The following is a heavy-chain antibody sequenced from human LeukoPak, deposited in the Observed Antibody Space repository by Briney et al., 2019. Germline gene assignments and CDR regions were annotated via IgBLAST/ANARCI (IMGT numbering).Heavy chain of an antibody. CDR3: AKPPYSSGWYGWGY. CDR1: GFTFSSYA. CDR2: IGGSGGST. D-gene: IGHD6-19*01. J-gene: IGHJ4*02. V-gene: IGHV3-23*01. Sequence: GGSLRLSCAASGFTFSSYAMSWVRQAPGKGLEWVSAIGGSGGSTYYADSVKGRFTISRDNSKNTLYLQMNSLRAEDTAVYYCAKPPYSSGWYGWGYWGQGTLVTVSS.